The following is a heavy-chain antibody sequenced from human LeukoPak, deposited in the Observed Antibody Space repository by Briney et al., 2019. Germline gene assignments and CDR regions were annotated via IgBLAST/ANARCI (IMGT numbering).Heavy chain of an antibody. V-gene: IGHV3-7*01. CDR2: IKYDGSET. Sequence: AGGSLRLSCAASGFTFNDYWMTWVRQAPGKGLEWVANIKYDGSETYYVDSVKGRFTISRDNAKNSLYLHMNSLRVEDTAVYYCAREPDSSGNSPLWYWGQGTQVTVSS. CDR1: GFTFNDYW. CDR3: AREPDSSGNSPLWY. J-gene: IGHJ4*02. D-gene: IGHD3-22*01.